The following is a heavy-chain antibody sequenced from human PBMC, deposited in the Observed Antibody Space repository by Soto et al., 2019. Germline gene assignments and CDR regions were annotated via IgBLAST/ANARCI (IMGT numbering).Heavy chain of an antibody. V-gene: IGHV1-69*01. CDR1: GGTFSSYA. D-gene: IGHD4-17*01. J-gene: IGHJ5*02. CDR3: ARVAGGYGDYGNWFDP. CDR2: ILPIFGTA. Sequence: QVQLVQSGAEVKKPGSSVKVSCKASGGTFSSYAISWVRQAPGQGLEWMGGILPIFGTANYAQKFQGRVTITADESTSTAYMELSSLRSEDTDVYYCARVAGGYGDYGNWFDPWGQGTLVTVSS.